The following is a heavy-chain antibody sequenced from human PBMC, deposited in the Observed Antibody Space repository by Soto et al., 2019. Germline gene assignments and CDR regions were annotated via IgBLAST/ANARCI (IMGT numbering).Heavy chain of an antibody. J-gene: IGHJ4*02. CDR1: GFTFSSYA. CDR3: AKTPTVTTIFLLDY. D-gene: IGHD4-17*01. CDR2: ISGSGGST. V-gene: IGHV3-23*01. Sequence: LRLSCAASGFTFSSYAMSWVRQAPGKGLEWVSAISGSGGSTYCADSVKGRFTISRDNSKNTLYLQMNSLRAEDTAVYYCAKTPTVTTIFLLDYWGQGTLVTVSS.